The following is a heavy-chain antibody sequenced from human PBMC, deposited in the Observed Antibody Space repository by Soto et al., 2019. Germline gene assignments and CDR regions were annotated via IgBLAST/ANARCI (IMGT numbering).Heavy chain of an antibody. CDR3: AKMEGMDPWAYSFDY. CDR2: IYGGGNGP. Sequence: EVQVLESGGGLVRPGGSLRLSCAATGFTFSDFAMSWVRQAPGKGLEWVSRIYGGGNGPHYADSVKGRVTISRDNSKNTLYLQMSSLRAEDTAVYYCAKMEGMDPWAYSFDYWGQGTLVTVSS. J-gene: IGHJ4*02. D-gene: IGHD2-2*03. CDR1: GFTFSDFA. V-gene: IGHV3-23*01.